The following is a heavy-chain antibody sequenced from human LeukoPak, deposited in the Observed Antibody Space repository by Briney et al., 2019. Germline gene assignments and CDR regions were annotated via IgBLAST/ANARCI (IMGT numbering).Heavy chain of an antibody. CDR1: GFTFSSYL. CDR3: ARGWYSSSWYGFDY. J-gene: IGHJ4*02. CDR2: IKQDGSEK. V-gene: IGHV3-7*01. D-gene: IGHD6-13*01. Sequence: PGGSLRLSCAASGFTFSSYLMSWVRQAPGKGLEWVANIKQDGSEKYYVDSVKGRFTISRDNAKNSLYLQMNSLRAEDTAVYYCARGWYSSSWYGFDYWGQGTLVTVSS.